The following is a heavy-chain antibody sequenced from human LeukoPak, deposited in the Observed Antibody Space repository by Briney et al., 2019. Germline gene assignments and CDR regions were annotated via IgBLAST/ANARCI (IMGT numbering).Heavy chain of an antibody. V-gene: IGHV3-7*05. Sequence: GGSLRLFCAASGFTFSRYWMSWVRQAPGKGLEWVANIKQDGSEKYYVDSVKGRFTISRDNAKNSMYLQMNSMRAEDTAVYYCASLYYYDSNGYYDDAFDIWGQGTMVTVSS. CDR3: ASLYYYDSNGYYDDAFDI. CDR1: GFTFSRYW. D-gene: IGHD3-22*01. CDR2: IKQDGSEK. J-gene: IGHJ3*02.